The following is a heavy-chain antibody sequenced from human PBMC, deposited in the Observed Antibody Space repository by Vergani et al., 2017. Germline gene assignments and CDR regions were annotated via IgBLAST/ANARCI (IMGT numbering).Heavy chain of an antibody. CDR3: AKTRRHYDYVWGSYRYVWFDP. V-gene: IGHV3-30-3*02. J-gene: IGHJ5*02. CDR1: GFTFSSYA. Sequence: QVQLVESGGGVVQPGRSLRLSCAASGFTFSSYAMHWVRQAPGKGLEWVAVISYDGSNKYYADSVKGRFTISRDNSKNTLYLQMNSLRAEDTAVYYCAKTRRHYDYVWGSYRYVWFDPWGQGTLVTVSS. CDR2: ISYDGSNK. D-gene: IGHD3-16*02.